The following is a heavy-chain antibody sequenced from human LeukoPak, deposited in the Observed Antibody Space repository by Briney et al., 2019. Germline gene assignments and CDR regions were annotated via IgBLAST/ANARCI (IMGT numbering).Heavy chain of an antibody. CDR2: INHSGST. D-gene: IGHD3-10*01. CDR3: ARGRYYGSGSYYKPSSFDY. Sequence: SEALSLTCTVSGGSISSSSYYWGWMRQPPGKGLEWIGEINHSGSTNYNPSLKSRVTISVDTSKNQFSLKLSSVTAADTAVYYCARGRYYGSGSYYKPSSFDYWGQGTLVTVSS. CDR1: GGSISSSSYY. V-gene: IGHV4-39*07. J-gene: IGHJ4*02.